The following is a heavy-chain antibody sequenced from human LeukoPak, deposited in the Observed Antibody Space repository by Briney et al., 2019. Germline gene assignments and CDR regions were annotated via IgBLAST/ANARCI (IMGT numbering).Heavy chain of an antibody. CDR1: GFTFSSYA. Sequence: GGSLRLSCAAPGFTFSSYAMSWVRQAPGEGLEWVSGISGSGGSTYYADSVKGRFTISRDNSKNTLYLQMNSLRAEDTAVYYCAKGRDGYNGDFDYWGQGTLVTVSS. J-gene: IGHJ4*02. CDR2: ISGSGGST. V-gene: IGHV3-23*01. CDR3: AKGRDGYNGDFDY. D-gene: IGHD5-12*01.